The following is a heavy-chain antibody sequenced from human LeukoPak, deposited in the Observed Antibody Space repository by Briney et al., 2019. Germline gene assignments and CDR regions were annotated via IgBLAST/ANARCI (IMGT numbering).Heavy chain of an antibody. Sequence: PSETLSLTCAVYGGSFSGYYWSWIRQPPGKGLEWIGEINHSGSTNYNPSLKSRVTISVDTSKNQFSLKLSSVTAADTAVYYCARGGLGPAAIPRMVLGYWGQGTLVTVSS. J-gene: IGHJ4*02. CDR1: GGSFSGYY. V-gene: IGHV4-34*01. CDR3: ARGGLGPAAIPRMVLGY. D-gene: IGHD2-2*01. CDR2: INHSGST.